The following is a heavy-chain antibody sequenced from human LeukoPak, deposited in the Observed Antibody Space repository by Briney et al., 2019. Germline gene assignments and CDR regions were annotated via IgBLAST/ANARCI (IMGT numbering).Heavy chain of an antibody. CDR3: AGRGSSWP. D-gene: IGHD6-13*01. Sequence: SETLSLTCAVYGGSFSGYYWSWIRQPPGKGLEWIGEINHSGSTNYNLSLKSRVTISVDTSKNQFSRKLSSVTAADTGVYYCAGRGSSWPWGQGTLVPVSS. CDR1: GGSFSGYY. J-gene: IGHJ5*02. CDR2: INHSGST. V-gene: IGHV4-34*01.